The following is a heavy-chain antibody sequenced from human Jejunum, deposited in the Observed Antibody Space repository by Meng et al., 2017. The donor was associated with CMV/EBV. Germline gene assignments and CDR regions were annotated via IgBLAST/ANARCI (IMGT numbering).Heavy chain of an antibody. D-gene: IGHD1-26*01. CDR1: GFTVSDFY. Sequence: ASGFTVSDFYMSWMRQAPGKGLEWVSYISSSGYSIYYAESVKGRFTISRDNAKNSLYLQMNSLRAEDTAVYYCVGLPKSGHWHFDLWGRGTLVTVSS. V-gene: IGHV3-11*04. CDR2: ISSSGYSI. CDR3: VGLPKSGHWHFDL. J-gene: IGHJ2*01.